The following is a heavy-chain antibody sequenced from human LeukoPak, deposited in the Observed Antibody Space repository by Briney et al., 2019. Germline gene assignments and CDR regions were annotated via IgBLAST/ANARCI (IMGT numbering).Heavy chain of an antibody. V-gene: IGHV5-51*01. Sequence: GESLKISCKGSGYSFTSYWIGWVRQMPGKGLEWMGIIYPGDSDTRYSPSFQGQVTISADKSISTAYLQWSSLKASDTAMYYCARLSKDIVVVPAAPADYWGQETLVTVSS. CDR3: ARLSKDIVVVPAAPADY. D-gene: IGHD2-2*01. J-gene: IGHJ4*02. CDR2: IYPGDSDT. CDR1: GYSFTSYW.